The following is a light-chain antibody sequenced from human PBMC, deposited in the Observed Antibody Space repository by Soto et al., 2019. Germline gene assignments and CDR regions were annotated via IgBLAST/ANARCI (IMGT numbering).Light chain of an antibody. Sequence: QSALTQPASVSGSPGQSITISCIGTSSDVGAYDLVSWYQQHPGTAPRLIIYENIRRPSTIASRFSGSKSDNTASLTISGLRAEDEANYHCCSYAGNRIFIFGGGTKLTVL. CDR3: CSYAGNRIFI. CDR2: ENI. V-gene: IGLV2-23*01. CDR1: SSDVGAYDL. J-gene: IGLJ2*01.